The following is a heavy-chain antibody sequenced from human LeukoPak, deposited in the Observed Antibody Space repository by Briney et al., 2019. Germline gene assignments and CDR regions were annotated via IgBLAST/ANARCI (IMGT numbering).Heavy chain of an antibody. D-gene: IGHD3-9*01. Sequence: ASVKVSCKASGYTFTGYGISWVRQAPGQGLEWMGWISAYNGNTNYAQKFQGRVTMSADTSTSTAYMELRSLRFDDTAIYYCAKDWHILTGRNCFDPWGQGTLVTVSS. J-gene: IGHJ5*02. CDR3: AKDWHILTGRNCFDP. CDR2: ISAYNGNT. V-gene: IGHV1-18*01. CDR1: GYTFTGYG.